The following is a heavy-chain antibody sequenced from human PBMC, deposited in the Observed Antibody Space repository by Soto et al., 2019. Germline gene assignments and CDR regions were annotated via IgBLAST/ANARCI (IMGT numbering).Heavy chain of an antibody. V-gene: IGHV3-15*01. D-gene: IGHD1-7*01. J-gene: IGHJ4*02. CDR3: TTINCNYPSSFDY. CDR2: IKSKTDGGTT. Sequence: NPGGSLRLSCAASGFTFSNAWMSWVRQAPGKGLEWVGRIKSKTDGGTTDYAAPVKGRFTISRDDSKNTLYLQMNSLKTDDTAVYYCTTINCNYPSSFDYWGQGTLVTVSS. CDR1: GFTFSNAW.